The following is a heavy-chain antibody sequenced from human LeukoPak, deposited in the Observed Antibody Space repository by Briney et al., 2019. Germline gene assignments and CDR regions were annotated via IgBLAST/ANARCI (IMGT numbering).Heavy chain of an antibody. Sequence: ASVKVSCKASGYTFTSYYMHWVRQAPGQGLEWMGWINPNSGGTNYAQKFQGRVTMTRDTSISTAYMELSRLRSDDTAVYYCARTSRWFPLNPPLGYWGQGTLVTVSS. CDR3: ARTSRWFPLNPPLGY. J-gene: IGHJ4*02. CDR2: INPNSGGT. CDR1: GYTFTSYY. V-gene: IGHV1-2*02. D-gene: IGHD4-23*01.